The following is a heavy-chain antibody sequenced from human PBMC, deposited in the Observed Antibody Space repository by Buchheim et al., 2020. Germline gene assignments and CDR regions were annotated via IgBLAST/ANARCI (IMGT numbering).Heavy chain of an antibody. CDR2: IHLDGRT. CDR1: GGSISSSNW. CDR3: ARECGAGAGCYAFDY. Sequence: QVRLQESGPGLVKPSGTLSLTCAVSGGSISSSNWWSWFRQTPGQGLEWIGEIHLDGRTNYNPSLRSRVTMSVDTSKNQLFLRLRSVTAADTALHYCARECGAGAGCYAFDYWGQG. D-gene: IGHD2-21*02. J-gene: IGHJ4*02. V-gene: IGHV4-4*02.